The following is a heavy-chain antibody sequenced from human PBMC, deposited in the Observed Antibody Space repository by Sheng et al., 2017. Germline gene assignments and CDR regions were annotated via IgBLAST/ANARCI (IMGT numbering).Heavy chain of an antibody. J-gene: IGHJ6*02. CDR1: GFTFSSYA. D-gene: IGHD3-16*02. V-gene: IGHV3-30*04. CDR3: ARDIDRDPFPYGMDV. CDR2: ISYDGSNK. Sequence: QVQLVESGGGVVQPGRSLRLSCAASGFTFSSYAMHWVRQAPGKGLEWVAVISYDGSNKYYADSVKGRFTISRDNSKNTLYLQMNSLRAEDTAVYYCARDIDRDPFPYGMDVWGQGTTVTVSS.